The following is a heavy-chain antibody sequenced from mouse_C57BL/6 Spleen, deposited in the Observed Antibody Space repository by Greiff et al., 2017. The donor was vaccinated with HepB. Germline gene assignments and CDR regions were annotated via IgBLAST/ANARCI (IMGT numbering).Heavy chain of an antibody. CDR2: IDPSDSYT. D-gene: IGHD1-1*01. CDR3: ARGDTTVVATFDY. V-gene: IGHV1-50*01. J-gene: IGHJ2*01. CDR1: GYTFTSYW. Sequence: VQLQQSGAELVKPGASVKLSCKASGYTFTSYWMQWVKQRPGQGLEWIGEIDPSDSYTNYNQKFKGKATLTVDTSSSTAYMQLSSLTSEDSAVYYCARGDTTVVATFDYWGQGTTLTVSS.